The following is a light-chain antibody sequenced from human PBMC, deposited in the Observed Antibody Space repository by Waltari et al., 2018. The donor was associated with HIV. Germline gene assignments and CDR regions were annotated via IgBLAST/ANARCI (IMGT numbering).Light chain of an antibody. CDR1: QGISSH. Sequence: DIQLTQSPSLLSVSVGDRVHNPCRTSQGISSHLAWYQQKPGKAPKLLIYAASTLQSGVPSRFSGSGSGTEFTLTIDSLQPEDFATYYCQQLDSYPQITFGEGTKVEVK. CDR2: AAS. CDR3: QQLDSYPQIT. V-gene: IGKV1-9*01. J-gene: IGKJ4*01.